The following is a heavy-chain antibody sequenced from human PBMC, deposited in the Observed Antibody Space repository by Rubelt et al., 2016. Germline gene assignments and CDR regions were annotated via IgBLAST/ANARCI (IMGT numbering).Heavy chain of an antibody. D-gene: IGHD3-10*01. V-gene: IGHV2-5*02. CDR1: GFSLSTSGVS. CDR3: AHSPFGAGTYYNRDHVFDH. CDR2: IYWDADK. J-gene: IGHJ4*02. Sequence: QISLKESGPTLVKPTQTLTLTCTFSGFSLSTSGVSVGWIRQPPGKALEWLALIYWDADKRYSPSLKSRLTVTKDTSKHQVVLTMINMDPVDTATYFCAHSPFGAGTYYNRDHVFDHWGQGTLVTVSS.